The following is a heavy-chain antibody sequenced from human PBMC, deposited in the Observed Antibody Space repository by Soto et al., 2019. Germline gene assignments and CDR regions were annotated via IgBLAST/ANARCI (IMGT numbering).Heavy chain of an antibody. J-gene: IGHJ5*02. CDR3: APDREYNDFRSEYCRFDP. CDR2: IVVGSGHT. Sequence: SVKVSCKASGFTFSRSAVQWVRQARGQGLEWIGWIVVGSGHTNYAQKFEERGTITRYLSTSTAYMELSSLRSDDTAVYYCAPDREYNDFRSEYCRFDPWGPGTLGTVSS. CDR1: GFTFSRSA. D-gene: IGHD3-3*01. V-gene: IGHV1-58*01.